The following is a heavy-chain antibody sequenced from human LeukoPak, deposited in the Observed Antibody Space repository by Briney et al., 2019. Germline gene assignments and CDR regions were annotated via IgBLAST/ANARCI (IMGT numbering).Heavy chain of an antibody. CDR1: GITFSSYG. V-gene: IGHV4-4*07. Sequence: PGGSLRLSCAASGITFSSYGMSWVRQAPGKGLEWIGRIYTSGSTDYNPSLKSRVTISVDTSKNQFSLKLSSVTAADTAVYYCARERGSLTGYLSIDYWGHGTLVTVSS. CDR2: IYTSGST. J-gene: IGHJ4*01. D-gene: IGHD3-9*01. CDR3: ARERGSLTGYLSIDY.